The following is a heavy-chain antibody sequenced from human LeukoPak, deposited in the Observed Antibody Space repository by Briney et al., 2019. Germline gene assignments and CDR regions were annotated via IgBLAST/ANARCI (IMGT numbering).Heavy chain of an antibody. D-gene: IGHD4-23*01. CDR2: ISSSSSYI. J-gene: IGHJ4*02. V-gene: IGHV3-21*04. CDR1: GFTFSSYS. Sequence: GGSLRLSCAASGFTFSSYSMNWVRQAPGKGLEWVSSISSSSSYIYYADSVKGRFTISRDNSKNTLYLQMNSLRAEDTAVYYCAKDHLRWSFDYWGQGSLVTVSS. CDR3: AKDHLRWSFDY.